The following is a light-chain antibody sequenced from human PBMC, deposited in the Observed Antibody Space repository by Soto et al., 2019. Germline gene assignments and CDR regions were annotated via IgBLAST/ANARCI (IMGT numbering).Light chain of an antibody. CDR2: KAS. V-gene: IGKV1-5*03. J-gene: IGKJ1*01. CDR1: QSISNW. CDR3: QQYDVYPWT. Sequence: DIQMTQSPSTLSASVGDRVTITCRASQSISNWLAWYQQKPGRAPKLLIYKASSLESGVPSRVSGSGSGTEFTLTISSLQPDDFATYYCQQYDVYPWTFGQGTKVEIK.